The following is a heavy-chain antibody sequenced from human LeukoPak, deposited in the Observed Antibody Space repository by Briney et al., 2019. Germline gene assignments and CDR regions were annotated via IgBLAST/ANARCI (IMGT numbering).Heavy chain of an antibody. Sequence: GASVKVSCKVSGYTLTELSMHWVRQAPGKGLEWMGGIIPIFGTANYAQKFQGRVTITADESTSTAYMELSSLRSEDTAVYYCARPRGSGSYPFDYWGQGTLVTVSS. J-gene: IGHJ4*02. CDR3: ARPRGSGSYPFDY. CDR2: IIPIFGTA. V-gene: IGHV1-69*13. CDR1: GYTLTELS. D-gene: IGHD1-26*01.